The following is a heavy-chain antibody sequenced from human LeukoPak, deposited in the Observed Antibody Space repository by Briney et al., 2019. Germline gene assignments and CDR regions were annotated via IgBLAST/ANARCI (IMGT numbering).Heavy chain of an antibody. D-gene: IGHD3-22*01. CDR3: ARANHPYYGSSGYFL. CDR1: GYTFTGYY. V-gene: IGHV1-2*06. Sequence: ASVKVSCKASGYTFTGYYMHWVRQAPGQGLEWMGRINPNSGGTNYARKFQGRVTMTRDTPISTAYMELSRLRSDDTAVYYCARANHPYYGSSGYFLWGQGTLVTVPS. J-gene: IGHJ4*02. CDR2: INPNSGGT.